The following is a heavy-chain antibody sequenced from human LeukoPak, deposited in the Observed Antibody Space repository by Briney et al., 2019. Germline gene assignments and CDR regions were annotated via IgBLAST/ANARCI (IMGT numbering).Heavy chain of an antibody. Sequence: ASVTLSFKASGYTFTVYYMHWVRQAPGQGLEWMGWINPNSGGTNYAQKFQGRVTMTRDTSISTAYMELSRLRSDDTAVYYCARDRDIAVAGIDYWGQGTLVTVSS. CDR2: INPNSGGT. D-gene: IGHD6-19*01. J-gene: IGHJ4*02. CDR3: ARDRDIAVAGIDY. CDR1: GYTFTVYY. V-gene: IGHV1-2*02.